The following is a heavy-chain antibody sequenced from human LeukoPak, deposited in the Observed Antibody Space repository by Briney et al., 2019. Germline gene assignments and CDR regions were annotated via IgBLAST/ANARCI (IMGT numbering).Heavy chain of an antibody. V-gene: IGHV3-23*01. CDR2: ISGSGGST. CDR1: GFTFSSYA. J-gene: IGHJ6*02. Sequence: GGSLRLSCAASGFTFSSYAMSWVRQAPGKGLEWVSAISGSGGSTYYADSVKGRFTISRDNSKNTLYLQMNSLRAEDTAVYYCAKVVAVAGLGYYYYGMDVWGQGTTVTVSS. D-gene: IGHD6-19*01. CDR3: AKVVAVAGLGYYYYGMDV.